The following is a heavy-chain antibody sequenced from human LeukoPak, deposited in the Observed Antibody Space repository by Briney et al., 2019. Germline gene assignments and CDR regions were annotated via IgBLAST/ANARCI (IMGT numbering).Heavy chain of an antibody. J-gene: IGHJ4*02. V-gene: IGHV4-34*01. CDR3: ARGPSSGWYG. CDR2: INHSGST. D-gene: IGHD6-19*01. Sequence: KPSETLSLTCAVYGGSFRGYYWSWIRQPPGKGLEWIGEINHSGSTNYNPSLKSPVTISVDTSKNQFSLKLGSVTAADTAVYYCARGPSSGWYGWGQGTLVTVSS. CDR1: GGSFRGYY.